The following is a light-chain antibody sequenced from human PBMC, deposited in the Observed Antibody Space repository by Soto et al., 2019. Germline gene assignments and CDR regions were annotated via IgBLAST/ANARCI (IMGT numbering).Light chain of an antibody. Sequence: DIQMTQSPSTLSASVGDRVTITCRASQSFSTWLAWYHQKPGKAPELLIYDASILESGVPSSFSGSATGTEFTLTIGGLRPDDYETYYYHQYNSYPYTFGQGTKLEIK. CDR1: QSFSTW. CDR2: DAS. CDR3: HQYNSYPYT. V-gene: IGKV1-5*01. J-gene: IGKJ2*01.